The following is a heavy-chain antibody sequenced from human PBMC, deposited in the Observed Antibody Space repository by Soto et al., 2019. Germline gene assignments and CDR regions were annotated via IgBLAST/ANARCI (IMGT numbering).Heavy chain of an antibody. D-gene: IGHD2-15*01. CDR1: GYTFTSYD. J-gene: IGHJ5*02. V-gene: IGHV1-8*01. CDR3: ARGDIVVVVHKGWFDP. Sequence: ASVKVSCKASGYTFTSYDINWVRQATGQGLEWMGWMNPNSGNTGYAQKFQGRVTMTRNTSISTAYMELSSLRSEDTAVYYCARGDIVVVVHKGWFDPWGQGTLVTVSS. CDR2: MNPNSGNT.